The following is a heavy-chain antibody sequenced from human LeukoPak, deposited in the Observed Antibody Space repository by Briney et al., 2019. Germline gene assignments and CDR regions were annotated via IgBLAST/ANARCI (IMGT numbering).Heavy chain of an antibody. D-gene: IGHD6-13*01. CDR3: ARTSAAAGPPFDY. J-gene: IGHJ4*02. CDR2: IPYDGSNK. CDR1: GFTFSSYA. Sequence: GGSLTLSRAASGFTFSSYAMHWVRQAPGKGLEWVAVIPYDGSNKYYADSVKGRFTISRDNSKNTLYLQMNSLRAEDTAVYYCARTSAAAGPPFDYWGQGTLVTVSS. V-gene: IGHV3-30*04.